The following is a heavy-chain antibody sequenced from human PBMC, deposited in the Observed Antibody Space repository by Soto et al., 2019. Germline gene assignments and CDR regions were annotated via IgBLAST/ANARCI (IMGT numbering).Heavy chain of an antibody. V-gene: IGHV3-23*01. D-gene: IGHD5-12*01. J-gene: IGHJ6*02. CDR2: ITGSGGST. CDR3: AKGVARITVGVMSAMDV. Sequence: EVQLLESGGGLVQPGGSLRLSCAASEFTFSNYAMYWVRQAPGKGLEWVSAITGSGGSTYYADSVKGRFTISRDKSKNTLSLQMNSLRAEDTAVYYCAKGVARITVGVMSAMDVWGQGSTVTVSS. CDR1: EFTFSNYA.